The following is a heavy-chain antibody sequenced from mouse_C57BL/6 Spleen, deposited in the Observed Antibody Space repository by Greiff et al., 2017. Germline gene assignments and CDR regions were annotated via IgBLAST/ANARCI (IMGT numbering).Heavy chain of an antibody. J-gene: IGHJ1*03. Sequence: QVQLQQSGPELVKPGASVKISCKASGYAFRSSWLTWVKQRPGKGLGWIGRIYPGAGDTNYNGKFKGKATLTADNSSSTAYMQLSSLTSEDSAVYFCARLYDYDVGYWYFDVWGTGTTVTVSS. CDR2: IYPGAGDT. CDR3: ARLYDYDVGYWYFDV. CDR1: GYAFRSSW. V-gene: IGHV1-82*01. D-gene: IGHD2-4*01.